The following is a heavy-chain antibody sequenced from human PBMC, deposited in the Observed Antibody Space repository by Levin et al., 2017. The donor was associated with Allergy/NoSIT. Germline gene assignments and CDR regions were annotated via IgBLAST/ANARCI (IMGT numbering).Heavy chain of an antibody. D-gene: IGHD2-2*01. J-gene: IGHJ6*02. CDR1: GFTFNSYG. CDR3: AKPSPSCYPRCYYYYAMDV. Sequence: PGGSLRLSCATSGFTFNSYGMSWVRQAPGKGLEWVSAIVASASTTYYADSVKGRFTISRDNSKNTLYLQMNSLRAEDTALYYCAKPSPSCYPRCYYYYAMDVWGQGTTVTVSS. CDR2: IVASASTT. V-gene: IGHV3-23*01.